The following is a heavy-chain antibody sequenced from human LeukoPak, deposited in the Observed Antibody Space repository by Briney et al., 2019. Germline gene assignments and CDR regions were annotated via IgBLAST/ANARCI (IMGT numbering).Heavy chain of an antibody. CDR3: ARYEDGDYPNYTDY. D-gene: IGHD4-17*01. Sequence: SETLSLTCAVYGGSFSGYYWSWIRQPPGKGLEWIGEINHSGSTIYNPSLKSRVTISVDTSKNQFSLKPSSVTAADTAVYYCARYEDGDYPNYTDYWGQGTLVTVSS. CDR2: INHSGST. CDR1: GGSFSGYY. V-gene: IGHV4-34*01. J-gene: IGHJ4*02.